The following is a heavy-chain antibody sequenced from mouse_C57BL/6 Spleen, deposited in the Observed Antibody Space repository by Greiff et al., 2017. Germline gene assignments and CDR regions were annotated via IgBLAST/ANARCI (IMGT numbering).Heavy chain of an antibody. D-gene: IGHD1-1*01. V-gene: IGHV1-64*01. J-gene: IGHJ3*01. CDR3: AREAITTVVAPFAY. Sequence: QVQLKQPGAELVKPGASVKLSCKASGYTFTSYWMHWVKQRPGQGLEWIGMIHPNSGSTNYNEKFKSKATLTVDKSSSTAYMQLSSLTSEDSAVYYCAREAITTVVAPFAYWGQGTLVTVSA. CDR1: GYTFTSYW. CDR2: IHPNSGST.